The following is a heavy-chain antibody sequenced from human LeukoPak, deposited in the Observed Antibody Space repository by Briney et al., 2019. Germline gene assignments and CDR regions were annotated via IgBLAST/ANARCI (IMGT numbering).Heavy chain of an antibody. J-gene: IGHJ2*01. V-gene: IGHV4-61*02. CDR3: ARSRRYSGSYWYFDL. Sequence: PSQTLSLTCTVSGGSISSGSYYWSWIRQPARKGLEWIGRIYTSGSTNYNPSLKSRVTISVDTSKNQFSLKLSSVTAADTAVYYCARSRRYSGSYWYFDLWGRGTLVTVSS. CDR1: GGSISSGSYY. CDR2: IYTSGST. D-gene: IGHD1-26*01.